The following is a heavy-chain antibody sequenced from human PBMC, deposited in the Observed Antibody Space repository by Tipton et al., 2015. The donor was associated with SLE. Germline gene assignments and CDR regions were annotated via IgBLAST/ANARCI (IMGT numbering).Heavy chain of an antibody. CDR3: AKYAHTTMATIWDY. V-gene: IGHV3-23*01. Sequence: SLRLSCAASGFTFSTYDMTWVRQAPGKGLEWVSAISGGSTYYADSVRGRFTISRDNSKNTLYLQMNSLKAEDTATYYCAKYAHTTMATIWDYWGQGTLVTVSS. CDR2: ISGGST. CDR1: GFTFSTYD. D-gene: IGHD5-12*01. J-gene: IGHJ4*02.